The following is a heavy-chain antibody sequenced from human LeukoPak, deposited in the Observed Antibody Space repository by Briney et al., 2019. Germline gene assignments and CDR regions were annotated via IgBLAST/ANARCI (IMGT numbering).Heavy chain of an antibody. CDR1: GGSISSYY. D-gene: IGHD1-26*01. J-gene: IGHJ5*02. CDR3: ARFTLGATNWFDP. CDR2: IYYSGST. V-gene: IGHV4-59*01. Sequence: PSETLSLTCTVSGGSISSYYWSWIRQPPGKGLKWIGYIYYSGSTNYNPSLKSRVTISVDTSKNQFSLKLSSVTAADTAVYYCARFTLGATNWFDPWGQGTLVTVSS.